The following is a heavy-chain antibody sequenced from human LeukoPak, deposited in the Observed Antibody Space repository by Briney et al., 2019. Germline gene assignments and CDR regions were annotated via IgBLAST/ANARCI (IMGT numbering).Heavy chain of an antibody. CDR2: INHSGST. V-gene: IGHV4-34*01. CDR1: GGSFSGYY. CDR3: ARGSSSSWYEGSED. D-gene: IGHD6-13*01. Sequence: TTSETLSLTCAVYGGSFSGYYWSWIRQPPGKGLEWIGEINHSGSTNYNPSLKSRVTISVDTSKNQFSLKLSSVTAADTAVYYCARGSSSSWYEGSEDWGQGTLVTVSS. J-gene: IGHJ4*02.